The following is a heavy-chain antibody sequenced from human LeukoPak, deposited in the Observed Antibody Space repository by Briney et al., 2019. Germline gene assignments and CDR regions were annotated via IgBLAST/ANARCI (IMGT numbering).Heavy chain of an antibody. CDR2: ISTDGSRP. CDR3: VRDGQGSTPLDY. J-gene: IGHJ4*02. D-gene: IGHD2-15*01. CDR1: GFTFSSHW. Sequence: GGSLRLSCAASGFTFSSHWMHWVRQAPGKGLVWVSGISTDGSRPRYADSVNGRFTISRDNAKNTLYLQMNSLRAEDSAVYFCVRDGQGSTPLDYWGQGTLVTVSS. V-gene: IGHV3-74*01.